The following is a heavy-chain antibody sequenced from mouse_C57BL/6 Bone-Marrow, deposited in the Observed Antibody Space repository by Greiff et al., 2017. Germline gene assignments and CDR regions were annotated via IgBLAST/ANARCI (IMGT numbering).Heavy chain of an antibody. J-gene: IGHJ2*01. CDR2: IHPNSGST. CDR1: GYTFTSYW. CDR3: ARRGNDGYYDY. V-gene: IGHV1-64*01. Sequence: VQLQQSGAELVKPGASVKLSCKASGYTFTSYWMHWVKQRPGQGLEWIGMIHPNSGSTNYNEKFKSKATLTVDKSSSTAYMQLSSLTSEDSAVYYCARRGNDGYYDYWGQGTTLTVSS. D-gene: IGHD2-3*01.